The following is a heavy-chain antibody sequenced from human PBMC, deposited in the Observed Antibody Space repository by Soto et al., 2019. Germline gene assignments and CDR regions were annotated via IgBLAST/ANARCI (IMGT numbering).Heavy chain of an antibody. CDR2: IIPIFGTA. V-gene: IGHV1-69*13. J-gene: IGHJ6*02. CDR3: ARGVRMSIAAAENYGMDV. CDR1: GGTFSSYA. Sequence: ASVKVSCKASGGTFSSYAISWVRQAPGQGLEWMGGIIPIFGTANYAQKFQGRVTITADESTSTAYMELSSLRSEDAAVYYCARGVRMSIAAAENYGMDVWGQGTTVTISS. D-gene: IGHD6-13*01.